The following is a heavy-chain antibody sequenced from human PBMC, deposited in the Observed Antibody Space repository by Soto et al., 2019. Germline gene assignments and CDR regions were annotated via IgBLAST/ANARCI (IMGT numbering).Heavy chain of an antibody. D-gene: IGHD2-15*01. J-gene: IGHJ4*02. Sequence: PGRSLRLSCAASGFTFSSYSMGWVRQGPGEGLEWVAVVSIGGSTHYADSVRGRFAISRDNSKNTLSLQMNSLTAEDTAVYFCAKRRSADGHFDYWGQGAMVTVSS. V-gene: IGHV3-23*01. CDR2: VSIGGST. CDR1: GFTFSSYS. CDR3: AKRRSADGHFDY.